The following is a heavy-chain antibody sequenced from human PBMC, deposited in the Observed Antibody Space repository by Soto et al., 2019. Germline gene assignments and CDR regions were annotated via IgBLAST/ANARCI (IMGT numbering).Heavy chain of an antibody. CDR1: GFTFSSYA. J-gene: IGHJ5*02. Sequence: GESLKISCAASGFTFSSYAMHWVRQAPGKGLEWVAVISYDGSNKYYADSVKGRFTISRDNSKNTLYLQMNSLRAEDTAVYYCARDIIGMVATDGWFDPWGQGTLVTVSS. CDR3: ARDIIGMVATDGWFDP. CDR2: ISYDGSNK. D-gene: IGHD5-12*01. V-gene: IGHV3-30-3*01.